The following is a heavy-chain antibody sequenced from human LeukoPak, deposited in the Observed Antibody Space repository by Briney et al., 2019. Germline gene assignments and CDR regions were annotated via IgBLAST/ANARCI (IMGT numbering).Heavy chain of an antibody. CDR1: GGSFSGYY. Sequence: SETLSLTCAVYGGSFSGYYWSWIRQPPGKGLEWIGEINHSGSTNYNPSLKSRVTMSVDTSKNQFSLKLSSVTAADTTVSYCAMSNYVWGSYRPRQSDAFDIWGQGTMVTASS. CDR3: AMSNYVWGSYRPRQSDAFDI. J-gene: IGHJ3*02. CDR2: INHSGST. V-gene: IGHV4-34*01. D-gene: IGHD3-16*02.